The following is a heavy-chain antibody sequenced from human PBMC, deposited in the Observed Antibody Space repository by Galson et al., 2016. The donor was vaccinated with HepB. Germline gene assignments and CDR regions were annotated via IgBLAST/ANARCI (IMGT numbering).Heavy chain of an antibody. Sequence: SLRLSCAASGFTFSSYAMNWVRQAPGKGLEWVAGTSYNGNNKYYIDSVKGRFTISRDDSKNTVYLQMNGLRGDDTAAYYCARVVAVGGNPPFAFDYWGQGTLVTASS. CDR2: TSYNGNNK. D-gene: IGHD1-26*01. CDR3: ARVVAVGGNPPFAFDY. CDR1: GFTFSSYA. J-gene: IGHJ4*02. V-gene: IGHV3-30*04.